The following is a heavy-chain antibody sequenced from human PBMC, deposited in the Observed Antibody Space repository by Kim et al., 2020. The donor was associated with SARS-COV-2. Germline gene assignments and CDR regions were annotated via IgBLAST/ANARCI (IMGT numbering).Heavy chain of an antibody. Sequence: GGSLRLSCAASGFTFSSYGMHWVRQAPGKGLEWVAVIWYDGSNKYYADSVKGRFTISRDNSKNTLYLQMNSLRAEDTAVYYCARNSPGGSSGWYSWFDPWGQGTLVTVSS. J-gene: IGHJ5*02. CDR3: ARNSPGGSSGWYSWFDP. CDR2: IWYDGSNK. D-gene: IGHD6-19*01. CDR1: GFTFSSYG. V-gene: IGHV3-33*01.